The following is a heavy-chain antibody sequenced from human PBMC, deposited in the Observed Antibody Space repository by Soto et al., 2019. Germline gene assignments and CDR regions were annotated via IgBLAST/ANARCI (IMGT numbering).Heavy chain of an antibody. Sequence: ASVKVSCKASGYTFTGYYMHWVRQAPGQGLEWMGWINPNSGGTNYAQKFQGWVTMTRDTSISTAYMELSRLRSDDTAVYYCAVGGYSYGMIPRYYYYGMDVWGQGTTVTVSS. J-gene: IGHJ6*02. CDR2: INPNSGGT. CDR3: AVGGYSYGMIPRYYYYGMDV. V-gene: IGHV1-2*04. D-gene: IGHD5-18*01. CDR1: GYTFTGYY.